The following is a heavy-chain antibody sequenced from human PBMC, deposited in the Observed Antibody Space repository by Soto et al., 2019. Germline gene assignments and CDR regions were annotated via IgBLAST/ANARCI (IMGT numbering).Heavy chain of an antibody. CDR2: IERHDDDK. D-gene: IGHD1-20*01. CDR1: GFSLTSPGMC. J-gene: IGHJ6*02. V-gene: IGHV2-70*13. CDR3: ARSIRGPRRFNGMDV. Sequence: SGPTLVNPTETLTLTCTFSGFSLTSPGMCVSWIRQSPGKALEWLALIERHDDDKYYSTSLKTRLTISKDTRKNQVVLTMANMEPADTATYYCARSIRGPRRFNGMDVWGQGTTVTVSS.